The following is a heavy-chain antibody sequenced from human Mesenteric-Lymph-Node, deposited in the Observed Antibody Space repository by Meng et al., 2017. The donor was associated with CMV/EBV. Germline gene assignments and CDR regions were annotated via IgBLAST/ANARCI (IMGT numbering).Heavy chain of an antibody. CDR2: MSGGGGIT. V-gene: IGHV3-23*01. J-gene: IGHJ4*02. D-gene: IGHD3-22*01. CDR3: ARDSGGYYSDFDH. CDR1: GFTFTNYA. Sequence: CAASGFTFTNYAMSWVRQAPGKGLEWVSTMSGGGGITYYADSLKGRFTISRDNSKNTLYLQVNSVRAEDTAVYYCARDSGGYYSDFDHWGQGTLVTVSS.